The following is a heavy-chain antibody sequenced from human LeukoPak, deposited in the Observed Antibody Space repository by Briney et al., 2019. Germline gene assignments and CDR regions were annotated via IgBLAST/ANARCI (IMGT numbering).Heavy chain of an antibody. CDR1: GFTFSSYS. CDR2: ISSSSYI. J-gene: IGHJ3*02. V-gene: IGHV3-21*01. D-gene: IGHD3-16*01. CDR3: ARDAPGGVAYHAFDI. Sequence: GGSLRLSCAASGFTFSSYSMNWVRQAPGKGLEWASSISSSSYIYYADSVKGRFTISRDNAKNSLYLQMNSLRAEDTAVYYCARDAPGGVAYHAFDIWGQGTMVTVSS.